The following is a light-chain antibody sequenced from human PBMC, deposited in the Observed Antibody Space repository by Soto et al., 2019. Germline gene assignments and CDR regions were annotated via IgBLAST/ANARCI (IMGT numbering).Light chain of an antibody. Sequence: EIVLTQSPGTLSLSPGERATLSCRASQSVSSSYLAWYQQKPGQAPRLLMYGASSRATGIPDRFSGSGSGTDFTLTISRLEPEDFAVYYCQQDDSSPRTLGQGTQVDIK. CDR3: QQDDSSPRT. CDR2: GAS. J-gene: IGKJ1*01. CDR1: QSVSSSY. V-gene: IGKV3-20*01.